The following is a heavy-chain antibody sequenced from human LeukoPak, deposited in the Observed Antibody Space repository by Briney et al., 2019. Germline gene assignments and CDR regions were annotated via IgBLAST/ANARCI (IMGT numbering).Heavy chain of an antibody. D-gene: IGHD1-1*01. Sequence: SETLSLTCTVSGGSISGYYWSWIRQPPGKGLEWIGEINHSGSTNYNPSLKSRVTISVDTSKNQFSLKLSSVTAADTAVYYCARSPRTYYYYYYYMDVWGKGTTVTISS. CDR1: GGSISGYY. CDR3: ARSPRTYYYYYYYMDV. V-gene: IGHV4-34*01. J-gene: IGHJ6*03. CDR2: INHSGST.